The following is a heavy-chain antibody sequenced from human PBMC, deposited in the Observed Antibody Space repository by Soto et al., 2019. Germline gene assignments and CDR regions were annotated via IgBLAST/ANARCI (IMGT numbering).Heavy chain of an antibody. Sequence: GGSLRLSCATSGFTFSSYAMHWVRQAPGKGLEWVAVISYDGSNKYYADSVKGRFTISRDNSKNTLYLQMNSLRAEDTAVYYCAPTINSSSWFDYWGQGTLVTVSS. CDR1: GFTFSSYA. D-gene: IGHD6-13*01. V-gene: IGHV3-30*04. J-gene: IGHJ4*02. CDR3: APTINSSSWFDY. CDR2: ISYDGSNK.